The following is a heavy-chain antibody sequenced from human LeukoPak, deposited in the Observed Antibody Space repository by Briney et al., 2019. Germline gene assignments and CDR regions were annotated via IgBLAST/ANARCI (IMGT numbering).Heavy chain of an antibody. V-gene: IGHV1-46*01. CDR3: ARGPQSLRSALDY. J-gene: IGHJ4*02. CDR2: INPSGGST. D-gene: IGHD5-24*01. Sequence: ASVKVSCKVSGYSFTGYYMHWVRQAPGQGLEWMGMINPSGGSTNYAQKFQGRVTMTRDTSTSTVHMELSSLRSEDTAVYYCARGPQSLRSALDYWGQGTLVTVSS. CDR1: GYSFTGYY.